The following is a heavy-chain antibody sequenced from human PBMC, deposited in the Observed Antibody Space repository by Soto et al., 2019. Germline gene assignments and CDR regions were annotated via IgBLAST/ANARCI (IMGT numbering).Heavy chain of an antibody. D-gene: IGHD1-20*01. CDR2: IKQDGSEK. CDR1: GFTFSSYW. CDR3: ARDSPGYNGNGPPVGWFDP. V-gene: IGHV3-7*01. Sequence: EVQLVESGGGLVQPGGSLRLSCAASGFTFSSYWMSWVRQAPGKGLEWVANIKQDGSEKYYVDSVKGRFTISRDNAKNSLYLQMNSLRAEDTAVYYCARDSPGYNGNGPPVGWFDPWGQGTLVTVSS. J-gene: IGHJ5*02.